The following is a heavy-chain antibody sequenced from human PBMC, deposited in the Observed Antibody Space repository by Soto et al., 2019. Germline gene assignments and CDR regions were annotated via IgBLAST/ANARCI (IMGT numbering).Heavy chain of an antibody. Sequence: GASVKVSCKSSGDTFTSYYMHWVRQAPGQGLEWMGIINPSGGSTSYAQKFQGRVTMTRDTSTSTVYMELSSLRSEDTAVYYCASIGYCSGGSCSQSPLDVWGKGTTVTVSS. CDR3: ASIGYCSGGSCSQSPLDV. D-gene: IGHD2-15*01. V-gene: IGHV1-46*03. CDR2: INPSGGST. J-gene: IGHJ6*04. CDR1: GDTFTSYY.